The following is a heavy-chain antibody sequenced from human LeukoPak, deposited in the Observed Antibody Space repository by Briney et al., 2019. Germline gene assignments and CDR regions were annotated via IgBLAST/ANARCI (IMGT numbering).Heavy chain of an antibody. Sequence: GGSLRLSCAASGFTFSSYWMHWVRQAPGKGLVWVSRINSDGSSTSYADSVKGRFTISRDNSKNTLYLQMNSLRAEDTAVYYCARAGEGGSYFDYWGQGTLVTVSS. CDR1: GFTFSSYW. CDR2: INSDGSST. D-gene: IGHD1-26*01. CDR3: ARAGEGGSYFDY. J-gene: IGHJ4*02. V-gene: IGHV3-74*01.